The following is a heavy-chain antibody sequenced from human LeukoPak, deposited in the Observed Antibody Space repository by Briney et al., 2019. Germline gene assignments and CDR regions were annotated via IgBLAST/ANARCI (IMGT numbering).Heavy chain of an antibody. CDR2: VTPSGDPT. Sequence: GGTLRLSCAGSGFTFSTYGMNWVRRAPGRGLEWVSGVTPSGDPTYYADSVKGRFIISRDNSKNTMYLQMNSLRAEDTAVYYCAKVENDYWGQGTLVTVSS. J-gene: IGHJ4*02. CDR1: GFTFSTYG. CDR3: AKVENDY. V-gene: IGHV3-23*01.